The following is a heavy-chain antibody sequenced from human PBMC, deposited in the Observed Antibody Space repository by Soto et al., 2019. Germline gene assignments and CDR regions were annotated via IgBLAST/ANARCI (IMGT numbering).Heavy chain of an antibody. CDR1: GYTFTGYA. CDR2: INAGNGNT. J-gene: IGHJ6*02. D-gene: IGHD3-10*01. V-gene: IGHV1-3*01. Sequence: ASVKVSCNASGYTFTGYAMHWLRQAPGQRLEWMGWINAGNGNTKYAQKFQGRVTMTRDTSTSTVYMELSSLRSEDTAVYYCAREGQDYYGSGSYYTGYYYGMDVWGQGTTVTVSS. CDR3: AREGQDYYGSGSYYTGYYYGMDV.